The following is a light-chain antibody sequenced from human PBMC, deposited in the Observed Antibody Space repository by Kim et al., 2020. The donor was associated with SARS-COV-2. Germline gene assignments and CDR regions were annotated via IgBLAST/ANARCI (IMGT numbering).Light chain of an antibody. V-gene: IGLV7-46*01. CDR1: TGAATSGHY. J-gene: IGLJ7*01. Sequence: PEGTVTLSCASSTGAATSGHYSSCFRRKPGQAPRTLIYDSSHKHSWTPARFSGSVLGGNAALTLSGAQPEDEAEYYCLLSYSGLVLFGRGTQLTVL. CDR3: LLSYSGLVL. CDR2: DSS.